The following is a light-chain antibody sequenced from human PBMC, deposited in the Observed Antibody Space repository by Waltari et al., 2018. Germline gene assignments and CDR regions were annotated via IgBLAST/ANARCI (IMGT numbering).Light chain of an antibody. CDR3: HQYYTTPFT. Sequence: DIVMTQSPDSLAVSLGERATINCKSSQSVLFSLHNKNYLAWYQQKPVRPPKLLIYWASTRESGVPDLFSGSESGTDFTLTISSLQAEDVAIYYCHQYYTTPFTFGPGTTADIK. V-gene: IGKV4-1*01. J-gene: IGKJ3*01. CDR2: WAS. CDR1: QSVLFSLHNKNY.